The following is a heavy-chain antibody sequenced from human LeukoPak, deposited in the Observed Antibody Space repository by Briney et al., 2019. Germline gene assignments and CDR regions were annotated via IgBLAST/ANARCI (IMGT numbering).Heavy chain of an antibody. CDR1: GGSISSSNW. Sequence: PSETLSLTCAVSGGSISSSNWWSWVRQPPGKGLEWIGEIYHSGSTNYNPSLKSRVTISVDKSKNQFSLKLSSVTAADTAVYYCARDKYEDCYHLGCDYYYYMDVWGKGTTVTVSS. CDR2: IYHSGST. D-gene: IGHD2-21*02. V-gene: IGHV4-4*02. J-gene: IGHJ6*03. CDR3: ARDKYEDCYHLGCDYYYYMDV.